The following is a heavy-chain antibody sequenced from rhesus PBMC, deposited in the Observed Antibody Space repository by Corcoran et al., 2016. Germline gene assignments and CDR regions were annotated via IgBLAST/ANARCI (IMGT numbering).Heavy chain of an antibody. CDR3: ARGSWYFDL. Sequence: QVQLQESGPGVVKPSETLSLTCAVSGGSISESYRWSWIRQPPGKGLEWIGYIYGSGGGTNYKPSLRNRVTISIDTSKNRFSLKLSSVTAADTAVYYCARGSWYFDLWGPGSPITISS. J-gene: IGHJ2*01. CDR2: IYGSGGGT. CDR1: GGSISESYR. V-gene: IGHV4-106*01. D-gene: IGHD3-34*01.